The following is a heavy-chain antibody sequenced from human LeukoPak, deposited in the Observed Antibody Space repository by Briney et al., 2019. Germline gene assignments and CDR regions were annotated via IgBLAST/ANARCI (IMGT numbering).Heavy chain of an antibody. CDR2: INSDGSIT. D-gene: IGHD6-13*01. CDR1: GFSFSSYR. Sequence: GGSLRLSCAASGFSFSSYRMHWVRHGPGKGLVWVSRINSDGSITEYADSVKGRFTTSRDNAKNTLCLQMNSLRDEDTAVYYCARAPGGTWYSFWGQGTLVTVSS. J-gene: IGHJ4*02. CDR3: ARAPGGTWYSF. V-gene: IGHV3-74*03.